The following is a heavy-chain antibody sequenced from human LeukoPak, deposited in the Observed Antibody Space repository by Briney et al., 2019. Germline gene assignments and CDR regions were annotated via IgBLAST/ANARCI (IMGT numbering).Heavy chain of an antibody. CDR1: GFTFSSYS. CDR2: ISSSSTI. D-gene: IGHD7-27*01. J-gene: IGHJ3*02. Sequence: GGSLRLSCAASGFTFSSYSMNWVRQAPGKGLEWVSYISSSSTIYYADSVKGRFTISRDNAKNSLYLQMNSLRAEDTAVYYCARDTLGPYDAFDIWGQGTMVTVSS. V-gene: IGHV3-48*01. CDR3: ARDTLGPYDAFDI.